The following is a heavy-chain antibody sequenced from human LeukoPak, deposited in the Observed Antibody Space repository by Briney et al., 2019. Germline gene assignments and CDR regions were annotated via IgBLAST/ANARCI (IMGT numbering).Heavy chain of an antibody. D-gene: IGHD5-12*01. Sequence: PGGSLRLSCAASGFTFSSYAMHWVRQAPGKGLEWVAVISYDGSNKYYADSVKGRFTISRDNSKNTLYLQMNSLRAEDTAVYYCARGWLETSSVQAFDYWGQGTLVTVSS. CDR2: ISYDGSNK. V-gene: IGHV3-30*04. CDR3: ARGWLETSSVQAFDY. J-gene: IGHJ4*02. CDR1: GFTFSSYA.